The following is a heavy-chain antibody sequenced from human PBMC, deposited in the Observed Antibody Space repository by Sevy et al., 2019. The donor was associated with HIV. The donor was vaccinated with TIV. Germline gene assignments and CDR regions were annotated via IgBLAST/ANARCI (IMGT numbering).Heavy chain of an antibody. V-gene: IGHV4-59*01. CDR2: IYYSGST. CDR1: GGSISSYY. Sequence: SETLSLTCTVSGGSISSYYWSWIRQPPGKGLEWIGYIYYSGSTNYNPSLKSRVTISVDTSKNQFSLKLSSVTAADTAVYYCARRLAAREPFDYWGQGTLVTVSS. CDR3: ARRLAAREPFDY. J-gene: IGHJ4*02. D-gene: IGHD1-26*01.